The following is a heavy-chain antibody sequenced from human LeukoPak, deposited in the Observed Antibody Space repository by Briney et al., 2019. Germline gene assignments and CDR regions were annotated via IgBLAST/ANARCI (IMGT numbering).Heavy chain of an antibody. Sequence: PGRSLRLSCAASGFTFNSYAMHWVRQAPGKGLEWVAVISSDGSNNYYADSVKGRFTISRDNSKNTLYLQMNSLRAEDTAVYYCARDIYNGYPYYFDCWGQGTLVTVSS. D-gene: IGHD5-18*01. CDR1: GFTFNSYA. V-gene: IGHV3-30-3*01. CDR2: ISSDGSNN. CDR3: ARDIYNGYPYYFDC. J-gene: IGHJ4*02.